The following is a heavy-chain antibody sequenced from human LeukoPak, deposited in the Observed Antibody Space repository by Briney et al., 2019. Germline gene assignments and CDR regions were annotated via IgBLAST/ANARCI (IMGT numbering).Heavy chain of an antibody. CDR2: IYTSGST. J-gene: IGHJ5*02. CDR3: ARTNYYGSGSSRGPNWFDP. Sequence: SETLSLTCTVSGGSISSYYWSWIRQPAGKGLEWIGRIYTSGSTNYNPSLKSRVTMSVDTSKNQFSLKLSSVTAADTAVYYCARTNYYGSGSSRGPNWFDPWGQGTLVTVFS. V-gene: IGHV4-4*07. D-gene: IGHD3-10*01. CDR1: GGSISSYY.